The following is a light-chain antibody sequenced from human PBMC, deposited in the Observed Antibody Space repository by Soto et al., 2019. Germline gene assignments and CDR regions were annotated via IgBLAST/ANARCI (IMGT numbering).Light chain of an antibody. V-gene: IGKV3-20*01. CDR3: QQFSSYPLT. J-gene: IGKJ5*01. CDR2: DAS. Sequence: EIVMTQSPASVSVSPGGRATLSCRASQSVSANLAWYQQKFGQAPRLLIYDASSRATGIPDRFSGGGSGTDFTLTISRLEPEDFAVYYCQQFSSYPLTFGGGTRLEIK. CDR1: QSVSAN.